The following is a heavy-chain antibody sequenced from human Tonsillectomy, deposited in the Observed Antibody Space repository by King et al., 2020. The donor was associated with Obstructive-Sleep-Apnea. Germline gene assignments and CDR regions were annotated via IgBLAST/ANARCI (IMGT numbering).Heavy chain of an antibody. CDR1: GFTFSSYW. J-gene: IGHJ5*02. Sequence: VQLVESGGGLVQRGGSLRLSCAASGFTFSSYWMSWVRQAPGKGLEWLANIKQDGSEKYYVDSVKGRFTISRDNAKNSLYLQINSLRAEDTAVYYCARDAYCLSPSCYAGWFDPWGQGTLVTVSA. CDR2: IKQDGSEK. D-gene: IGHD2-2*01. V-gene: IGHV3-7*03. CDR3: ARDAYCLSPSCYAGWFDP.